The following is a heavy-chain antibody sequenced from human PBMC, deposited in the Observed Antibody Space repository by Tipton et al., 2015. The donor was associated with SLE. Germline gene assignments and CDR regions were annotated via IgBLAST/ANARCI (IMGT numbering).Heavy chain of an antibody. CDR3: ATSGLVVAGTGTDFDY. CDR1: GFTFSSYW. J-gene: IGHJ4*02. D-gene: IGHD6-19*01. V-gene: IGHV3-7*01. CDR2: LKQDGSEK. Sequence: SLRLSCAASGFTFSSYWMGWVRQGPGKGLEWVANLKQDGSEKYYADSVKGRFTISRDNAKNSLYLQMNSLRAEDTAVYYCATSGLVVAGTGTDFDYWGQGTLVTVSS.